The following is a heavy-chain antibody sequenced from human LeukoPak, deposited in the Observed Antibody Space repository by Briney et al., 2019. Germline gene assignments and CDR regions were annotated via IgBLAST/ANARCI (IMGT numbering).Heavy chain of an antibody. CDR2: INWDGTVK. CDR1: GFIFNNYA. V-gene: IGHV3-9*01. J-gene: IGHJ6*02. D-gene: IGHD4-4*01. Sequence: PGGSLRLSCTTSGFIFNNYAMHWVRQPPGKGLEWVSNINWDGTVKAYADSLKGPFTISRDNAKNSLYLQMNGLTPEDTALYYCVREKRGPGNFDKYYGMDVWGQGTTITVSS. CDR3: VREKRGPGNFDKYYGMDV.